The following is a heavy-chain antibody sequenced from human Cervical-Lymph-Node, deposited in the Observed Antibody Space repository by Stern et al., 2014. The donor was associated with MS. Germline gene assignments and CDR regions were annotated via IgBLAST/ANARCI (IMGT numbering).Heavy chain of an antibody. CDR1: GCTFSSYA. CDR3: ARGELKEGLVRGMDV. Sequence: VQLVESGAEVKKPGSSVKVSCEASGCTFSSYAISWVRQAPGKGLEWMGGTIPNFGTANYAQKFQGRVTITADETTSTAYMELSSLRSEDTAVYYCARGELKEGLVRGMDVWGQGTTVTVSS. D-gene: IGHD1-26*01. CDR2: TIPNFGTA. V-gene: IGHV1-69*01. J-gene: IGHJ6*02.